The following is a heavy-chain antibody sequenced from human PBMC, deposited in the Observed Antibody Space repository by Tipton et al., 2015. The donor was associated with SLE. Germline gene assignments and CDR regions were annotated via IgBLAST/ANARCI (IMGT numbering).Heavy chain of an antibody. CDR2: IYHSGTT. CDR3: ARDIEYYFES. CDR1: GFSITDGYH. J-gene: IGHJ4*02. Sequence: TLSLTCAVSGFSITDGYHWVWIRQPPGKGPEWIGRIYHSGTTYYNPSLKSRVTMPVDTSKNQFSLNLISVTAADTAVYYCARDIEYYFESWGQGTLVTVSS. D-gene: IGHD2-15*01. V-gene: IGHV4-38-2*02.